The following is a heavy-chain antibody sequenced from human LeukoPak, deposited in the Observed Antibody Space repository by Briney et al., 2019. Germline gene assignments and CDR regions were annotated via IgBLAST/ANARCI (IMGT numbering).Heavy chain of an antibody. CDR3: ARDHYYDSSGYYLFDY. V-gene: IGHV4-59*12. J-gene: IGHJ4*02. D-gene: IGHD3-22*01. CDR2: IYYSGST. Sequence: SETLSLTCTVSGGSISSYYWSWIRQPPGKGLEWIGYIYYSGSTNYNPSLKSRVTISVDTSKNQFSLKLSSVTAADTAVYYCARDHYYDSSGYYLFDYWGQGTLVTVSS. CDR1: GGSISSYY.